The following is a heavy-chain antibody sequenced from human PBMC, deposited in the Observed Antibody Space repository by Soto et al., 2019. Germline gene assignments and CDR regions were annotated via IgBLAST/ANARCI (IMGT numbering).Heavy chain of an antibody. CDR2: IYYSGSA. V-gene: IGHV4-39*01. D-gene: IGHD5-18*01. CDR1: GGSISSSDYY. J-gene: IGHJ4*02. Sequence: SETLSLTCTVSGGSISSSDYYWGWIRQPPGKGLEWIGNIYYSGSASYNPSLKSRVTISVDTSKNQVSLRLSSVTAADTAVYNCVSGYPWVGFDYWGQGTLVTVSS. CDR3: VSGYPWVGFDY.